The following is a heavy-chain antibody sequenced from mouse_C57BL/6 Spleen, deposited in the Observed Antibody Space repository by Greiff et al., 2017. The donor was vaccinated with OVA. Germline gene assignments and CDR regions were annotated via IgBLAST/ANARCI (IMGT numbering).Heavy chain of an antibody. CDR3: EITTVAKVPDY. V-gene: IGHV1-4*01. Sequence: QVQLQQSGAELARPGASVKLSCKASGYTFTSYTMHWVKQRPGQGLEWIGYINPSSGCTKYNQKFKAKATLTADKSSSTAYMQLSSLTSEDSAVYYCEITTVAKVPDYWGQGTTLTVSS. CDR1: GYTFTSYT. D-gene: IGHD1-1*01. J-gene: IGHJ2*01. CDR2: INPSSGCT.